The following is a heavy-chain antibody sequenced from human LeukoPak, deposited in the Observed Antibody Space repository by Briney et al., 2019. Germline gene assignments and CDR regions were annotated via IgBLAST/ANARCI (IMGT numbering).Heavy chain of an antibody. CDR3: ARQYCSGGSCYLSGAFDI. Sequence: SETLSLTCTVSGGSISSYYWSWIRQPPGKGLEWIGYIYYSGSTSYNPSLKSRVTISVDTSKDQFSLKLSSVTAADTAVYYCARQYCSGGSCYLSGAFDIWGQGTMVTVSS. CDR1: GGSISSYY. D-gene: IGHD2-15*01. CDR2: IYYSGST. V-gene: IGHV4-59*01. J-gene: IGHJ3*02.